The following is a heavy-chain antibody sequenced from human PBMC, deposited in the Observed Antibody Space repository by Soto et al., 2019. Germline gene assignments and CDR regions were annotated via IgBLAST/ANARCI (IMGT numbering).Heavy chain of an antibody. J-gene: IGHJ6*02. CDR1: NGSVSSGTYS. CDR2: IYFSGTT. CDR3: ARGHYYYGMDV. Sequence: SETLSLTCTVSNGSVSSGTYSWSWVRQPPGKGLEWIGYIYFSGTTYYTPSLKSRLTMAMDRANDHFSLNLTSVTAADTAVYFCARGHYYYGMDVWGQGITVTGLL. V-gene: IGHV4-30-2*01.